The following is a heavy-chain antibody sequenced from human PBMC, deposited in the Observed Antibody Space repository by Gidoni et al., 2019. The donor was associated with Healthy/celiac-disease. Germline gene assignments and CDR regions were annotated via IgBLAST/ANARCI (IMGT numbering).Heavy chain of an antibody. CDR3: ARRDCSGGSCYSEYFQH. V-gene: IGHV4-39*01. CDR2: IYYSGST. CDR1: GGSISSSSYY. D-gene: IGHD2-15*01. Sequence: QLQESGPRLVKPSETLSLTCTVSGGSISSSSYYWGWIRQPPGKGLEWIGSIYYSGSTYYNPSLKSRVTISVDTSKNQFSLKLSSVTAADTAVYYCARRDCSGGSCYSEYFQHWGQGTLVTVSS. J-gene: IGHJ1*01.